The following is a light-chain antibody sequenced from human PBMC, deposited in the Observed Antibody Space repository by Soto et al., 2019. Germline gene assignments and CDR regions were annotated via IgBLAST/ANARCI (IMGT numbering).Light chain of an antibody. V-gene: IGKV3-15*01. J-gene: IGKJ1*01. CDR2: GAS. CDR1: QSVSNN. CDR3: QQYNNWWT. Sequence: EIVMTQSPATLSVSPGERATLSCRASQSVSNNLAWYQKKPGQAPRLLIYGASTRATGIPARFSGSGSGTEFTLTISSLQSEDFAVYYCQQYNNWWTFGHGTSVEIK.